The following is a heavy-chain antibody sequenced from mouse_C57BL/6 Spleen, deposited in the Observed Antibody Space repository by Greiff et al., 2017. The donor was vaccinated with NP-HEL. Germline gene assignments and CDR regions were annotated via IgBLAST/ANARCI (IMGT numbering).Heavy chain of an antibody. V-gene: IGHV1-76*01. CDR3: AREVLRYRYFDV. D-gene: IGHD1-1*01. Sequence: QVQLQQSGAELVRPGASVKLSCKASGYTFTDYYINWVKQRPGQGLEWIARIYPGSGNTYYNEKFKGKATLTAEKSSSTAYMQLSSLTSEDSAVYFCAREVLRYRYFDVWGTGTTVTVSS. CDR2: IYPGSGNT. CDR1: GYTFTDYY. J-gene: IGHJ1*03.